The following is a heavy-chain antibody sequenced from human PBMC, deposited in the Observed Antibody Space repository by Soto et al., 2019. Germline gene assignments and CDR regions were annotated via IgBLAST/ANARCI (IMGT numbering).Heavy chain of an antibody. Sequence: ASVKVSCKASGGTFSSYATSWVRQAPGQGLEWMGWINPNSGDTNLAQKFQGRVTMTRDTSISTTYMELSRLASDDTAAYFCARGIVVRGQGWFDPWGQGTLVTVSS. CDR3: ARGIVVRGQGWFDP. J-gene: IGHJ5*02. CDR1: GGTFSSYA. CDR2: INPNSGDT. V-gene: IGHV1-2*02. D-gene: IGHD2-15*01.